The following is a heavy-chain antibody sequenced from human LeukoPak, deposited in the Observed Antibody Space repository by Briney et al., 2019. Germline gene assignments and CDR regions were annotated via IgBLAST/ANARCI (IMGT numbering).Heavy chain of an antibody. Sequence: SETLSLTCTVSGGSIITNSYYFGWIRQPPGKGLEWIGSIHYSGSTNYNPSLKSRVTISVDTSKNQFSLKLSSVTAADTAVYYCARGRIFYYGSGSRVPYFDYWGQGTLVTVSS. CDR3: ARGRIFYYGSGSRVPYFDY. CDR2: IHYSGST. V-gene: IGHV4-39*07. CDR1: GGSIITNSYY. D-gene: IGHD3-10*01. J-gene: IGHJ4*02.